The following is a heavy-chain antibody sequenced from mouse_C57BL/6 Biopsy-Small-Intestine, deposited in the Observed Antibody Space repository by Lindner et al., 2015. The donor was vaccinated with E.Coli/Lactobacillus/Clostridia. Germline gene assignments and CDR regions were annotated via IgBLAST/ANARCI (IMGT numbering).Heavy chain of an antibody. CDR1: GYAFTNYL. D-gene: IGHD1-1*01. V-gene: IGHV1-54*01. Sequence: VQLQESGTELVRPGTSVKVSCKASGYAFTNYLIEWVKQRPGQGLEWIGVINPGSGGTYYNEKFEGKATLTADKSSSTAYMQLSSLTSEDSAVYFCARRSRYDAMDYWGQGTSVTVS. J-gene: IGHJ4*01. CDR3: ARRSRYDAMDY. CDR2: INPGSGGT.